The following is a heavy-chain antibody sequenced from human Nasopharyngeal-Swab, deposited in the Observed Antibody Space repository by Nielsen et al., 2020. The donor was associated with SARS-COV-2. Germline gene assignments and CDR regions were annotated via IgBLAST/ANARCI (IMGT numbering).Heavy chain of an antibody. Sequence: GGSLRLSCVASGFTFSSYAMNWVRQAPGKGLEWVSAISRTYSTCYADSVRGRFTVSRDNSKNTLYLQMSSLRAEDTAVYYCAKGTGMTYRAIDYWGQGTLVTASS. CDR1: GFTFSSYA. CDR3: AKGTGMTYRAIDY. D-gene: IGHD1-14*01. J-gene: IGHJ4*02. V-gene: IGHV3-23*01. CDR2: ISRTYST.